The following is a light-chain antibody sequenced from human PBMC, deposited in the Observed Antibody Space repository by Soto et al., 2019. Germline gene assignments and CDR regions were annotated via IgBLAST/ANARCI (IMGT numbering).Light chain of an antibody. V-gene: IGKV1-39*01. CDR1: RAIGTF. J-gene: IGKJ2*01. Sequence: DIQLTQSPSSLSASVGDRVTITCRASRAIGTFLNGYQQKPGKAPKLLIHAASTLQSGVQSRFSGSGSETEFTLTIGGLQPEDFATFYCQQSFDTPYTFGQGTRMDI. CDR3: QQSFDTPYT. CDR2: AAS.